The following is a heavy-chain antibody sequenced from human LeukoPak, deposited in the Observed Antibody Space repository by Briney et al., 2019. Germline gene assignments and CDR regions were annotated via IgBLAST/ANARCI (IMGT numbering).Heavy chain of an antibody. Sequence: GGSLRLSCAASGCTFSTCAMNWVRQGPGKGLELVSGLSWNGDNTAYAHSVTGRFTPSRDNAKTSLYLQVNSLTAEDTAFYYCASVWAWGSGNYFDYWGQGTLVTVSS. J-gene: IGHJ4*02. CDR1: GCTFSTCA. V-gene: IGHV3-20*04. D-gene: IGHD7-27*01. CDR2: LSWNGDNT. CDR3: ASVWAWGSGNYFDY.